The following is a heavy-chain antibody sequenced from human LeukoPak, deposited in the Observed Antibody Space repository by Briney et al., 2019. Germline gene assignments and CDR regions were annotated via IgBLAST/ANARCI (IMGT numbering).Heavy chain of an antibody. Sequence: AASVKVSCKASGYTFTSYYMHWVRQAPGQGLEWMGWISAYNGNTNYAQKLQGRVTMTTDTSTSTAYMELRSLRSDDTAVYYCARVLSGITPDYWGQGTLVTVSS. CDR1: GYTFTSYY. D-gene: IGHD3-3*01. CDR2: ISAYNGNT. V-gene: IGHV1-18*04. J-gene: IGHJ4*02. CDR3: ARVLSGITPDY.